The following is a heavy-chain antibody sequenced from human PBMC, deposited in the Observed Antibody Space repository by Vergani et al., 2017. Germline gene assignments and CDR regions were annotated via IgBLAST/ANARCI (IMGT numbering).Heavy chain of an antibody. J-gene: IGHJ4*02. D-gene: IGHD6-13*01. CDR1: GGTFSSYA. CDR3: AREGGWQQLSGSFDY. CDR2: IIPIFGTA. Sequence: QVQLVQSGAEVKKPGYSVKVSCKASGGTFSSYAISWVRQAPGQGLEWMGGIIPIFGTANYAQKFQGRVTITADESTSPAYMELSSLRSEDTAVYYCAREGGWQQLSGSFDYWGQGTLVTVSS. V-gene: IGHV1-69*01.